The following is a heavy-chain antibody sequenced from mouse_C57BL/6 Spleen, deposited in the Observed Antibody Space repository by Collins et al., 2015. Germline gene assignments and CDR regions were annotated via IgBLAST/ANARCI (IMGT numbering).Heavy chain of an antibody. CDR3: AKDYSGSSPFAY. CDR1: GYTFTNYG. J-gene: IGHJ3*01. V-gene: IGHV9-3*02. D-gene: IGHD1-1*01. Sequence: QIQLVQSGPELKKPGETVKISCKASGYTFTNYGMNWMKQAPGKGLKWMGWINTNTGEPTYAEEFKGRFAFSLETSASTAYLQINNLKNEDTATYFCAKDYSGSSPFAYWGQGTLVTVSA. CDR2: INTNTGEP.